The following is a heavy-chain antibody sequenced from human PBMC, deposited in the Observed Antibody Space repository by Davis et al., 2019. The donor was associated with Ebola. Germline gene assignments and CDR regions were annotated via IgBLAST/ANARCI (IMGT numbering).Heavy chain of an antibody. V-gene: IGHV1-46*01. CDR1: GYTFTSYY. CDR2: INPSGGST. D-gene: IGHD4-17*01. Sequence: SVKVSCKASGYTFTSYYMHWVRQAPGQGLEWMGIINPSGGSTSYAQKFQGRVTMTRDTSTSTVYMELSSLRSEDTAVYYCARGVSKGDYVLYYYGMDVWGQGTTVTVSS. J-gene: IGHJ6*02. CDR3: ARGVSKGDYVLYYYGMDV.